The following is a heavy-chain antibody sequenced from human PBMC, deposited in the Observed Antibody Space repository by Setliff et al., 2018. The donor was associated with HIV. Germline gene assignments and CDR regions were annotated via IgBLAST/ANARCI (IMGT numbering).Heavy chain of an antibody. D-gene: IGHD3-22*01. CDR1: GGSISSGGYY. V-gene: IGHV4-31*03. J-gene: IGHJ3*02. CDR3: ARDRRNTYYYESSGYSGAFDI. Sequence: SETLSLTCTVSGGSISSGGYYWSWIRQHPGKGLEWIGFIYYSGSTYYNPSLKSRVTISVDTSKNQFSLKLSSVTAADTAAYYCARDRRNTYYYESSGYSGAFDIWGQGTMVTVSS. CDR2: IYYSGST.